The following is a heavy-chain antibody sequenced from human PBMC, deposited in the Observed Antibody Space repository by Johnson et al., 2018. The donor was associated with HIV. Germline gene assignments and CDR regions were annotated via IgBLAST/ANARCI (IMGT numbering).Heavy chain of an antibody. CDR3: AKSVAAAGTNAFDI. CDR1: GFTFSDHD. CDR2: IGTIGDT. D-gene: IGHD6-13*01. J-gene: IGHJ3*02. Sequence: VQLVESGGGVVQPGRSLRLSCAASGFTFSDHDMHWVRQTEGIGLEWVSAIGTIGDTHYHGSVKGRFTISRDNSKNTLYLQMNSLRAEDTAVYYCAKSVAAAGTNAFDIWGQGTMVTVSS. V-gene: IGHV3-13*01.